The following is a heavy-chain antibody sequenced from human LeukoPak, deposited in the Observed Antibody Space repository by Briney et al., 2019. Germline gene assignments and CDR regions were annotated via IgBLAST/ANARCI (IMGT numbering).Heavy chain of an antibody. CDR1: GYIFTNYW. CDR2: IYPGNSNT. D-gene: IGHD4-17*01. V-gene: IGHV5-51*01. Sequence: GASLQISCKTTGYIFTNYWIGWVRQLPGKGLEWMGIIYPGNSNTRYSPSFQGRVTISADKSIETAYLQWSSLKASDTAIYYCARLDYGDNENFDYWGQGTLVTVSS. J-gene: IGHJ4*02. CDR3: ARLDYGDNENFDY.